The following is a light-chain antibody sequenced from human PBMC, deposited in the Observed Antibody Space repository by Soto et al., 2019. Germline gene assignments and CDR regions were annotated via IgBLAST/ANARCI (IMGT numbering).Light chain of an antibody. CDR2: GAS. Sequence: EIVLTQSPGTLSLSPGERATLSCRASQSVSSSYLAWYQQKPGQAPRLLIYGASSRATGIPDRFSGSGSGRDFTLTISRLEPEDFAVYYCQKYISSPGLNFGGGTKVEIK. CDR1: QSVSSSY. V-gene: IGKV3-20*01. J-gene: IGKJ4*01. CDR3: QKYISSPGLN.